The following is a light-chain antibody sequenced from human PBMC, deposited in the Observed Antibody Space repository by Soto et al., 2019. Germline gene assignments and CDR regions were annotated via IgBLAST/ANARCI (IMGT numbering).Light chain of an antibody. CDR1: QSVSRW. CDR2: EAS. J-gene: IGKJ1*01. V-gene: IGKV1-5*01. CDR3: QQYEVYPWT. Sequence: DIQMTQSPSTLSASVGDRVTIACRASQSVSRWSAWYQQKPGKAPKILIYEASSLERGVPSRFSASGSETEFSLTISSLQPDDSATYYCQQYEVYPWTFGQGTKVDIK.